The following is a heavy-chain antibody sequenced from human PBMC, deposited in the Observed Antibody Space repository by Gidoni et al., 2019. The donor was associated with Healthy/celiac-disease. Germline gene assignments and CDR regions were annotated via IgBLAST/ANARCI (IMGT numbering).Heavy chain of an antibody. Sequence: QMQLVQSGPEVKKPGTSVKVSCKASGFTFTSSAVQWVRQARGQRLEWIGWTVVGSGNTNYAQKFQERVTITRDMSTSTAYMELSSLRSEDTAVYYCAAVAGVYDSSSWYYFDYWGQGTLVTVSS. D-gene: IGHD6-13*01. J-gene: IGHJ4*02. V-gene: IGHV1-58*01. CDR2: TVVGSGNT. CDR3: AAVAGVYDSSSWYYFDY. CDR1: GFTFTSSA.